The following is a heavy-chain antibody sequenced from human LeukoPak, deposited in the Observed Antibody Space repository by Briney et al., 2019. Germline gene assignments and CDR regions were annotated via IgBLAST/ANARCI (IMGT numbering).Heavy chain of an antibody. J-gene: IGHJ4*02. CDR2: FDPEDGET. CDR3: ASDKYSSKIMTL. CDR1: GYTLTELS. Sequence: GASVKVSCKVSGYTLTELSMHWVRQAPGKGLEWMGGFDPEDGETIYAQKFQGRVTMTEHTSTDTAYMELSSLRSEDTAVYYCASDKYSSKIMTLWGQGTLVTVSS. D-gene: IGHD6-13*01. V-gene: IGHV1-24*01.